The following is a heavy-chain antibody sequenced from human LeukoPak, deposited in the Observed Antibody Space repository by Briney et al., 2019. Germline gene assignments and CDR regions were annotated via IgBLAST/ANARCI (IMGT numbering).Heavy chain of an antibody. CDR1: GYTFTSYG. D-gene: IGHD3-22*01. V-gene: IGHV1-18*03. CDR3: AREKMYYDSSGFDY. CDR2: ISAYNGNT. Sequence: ASVKVSCKASGYTFTSYGISWVRQAPGQGLEWMGWISAYNGNTNYAQKLQGRVTMTTDTSASTAYMELSSLRSEDMAVYYCAREKMYYDSSGFDYWGQGTLVTVSS. J-gene: IGHJ4*02.